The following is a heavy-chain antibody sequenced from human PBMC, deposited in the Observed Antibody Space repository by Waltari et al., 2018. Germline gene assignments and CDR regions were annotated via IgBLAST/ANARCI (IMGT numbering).Heavy chain of an antibody. V-gene: IGHV3-13*01. D-gene: IGHD2-15*01. CDR2: IGIAGDT. J-gene: IGHJ6*02. Sequence: EVQLVESGGGLVQPGGSLRLACAASGSAFRSYALHWVRQATGKGLEWVSSIGIAGDTDYPGSVKGRFTISREDAKNSLYLQMNSLRAGDTAVYYCTRDLAGSQGHYGMDVWGQGTTVTVSS. CDR3: TRDLAGSQGHYGMDV. CDR1: GSAFRSYA.